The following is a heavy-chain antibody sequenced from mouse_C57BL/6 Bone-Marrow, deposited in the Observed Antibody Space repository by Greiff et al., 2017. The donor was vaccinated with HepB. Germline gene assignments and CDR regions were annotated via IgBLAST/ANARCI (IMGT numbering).Heavy chain of an antibody. Sequence: QVQLQQSGTELVKPGASVKLSCKASGYTFTSYWMHWVKQRPGQGLEWIGNINPSNGGTNYNEKFKSKATLTVDKSSSTAYMQLSSLTSEDSAVYYCARSALYYGSSYGYFDVWGTGTTVTVSS. J-gene: IGHJ1*03. CDR3: ARSALYYGSSYGYFDV. CDR2: INPSNGGT. V-gene: IGHV1-53*01. D-gene: IGHD1-1*01. CDR1: GYTFTSYW.